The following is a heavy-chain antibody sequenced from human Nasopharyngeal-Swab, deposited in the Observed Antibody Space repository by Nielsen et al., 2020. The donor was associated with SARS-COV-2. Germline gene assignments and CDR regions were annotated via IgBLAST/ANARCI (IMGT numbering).Heavy chain of an antibody. CDR3: ARDPRFWSGYYTPYYFDY. Sequence: SVQVSCKASGYTFTSHYMHLVRQAPAQGLEWTGIVNPSGGSTSYAQKFQGRVTMNRDTSTSTVYMELSSLRSEATAVYYCARDPRFWSGYYTPYYFDYWGQGTLVTVSS. J-gene: IGHJ4*02. V-gene: IGHV1-46*01. D-gene: IGHD3-3*01. CDR2: VNPSGGST. CDR1: GYTFTSHY.